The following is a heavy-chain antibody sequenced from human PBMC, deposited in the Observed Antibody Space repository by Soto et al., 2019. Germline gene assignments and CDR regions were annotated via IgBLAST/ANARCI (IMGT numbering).Heavy chain of an antibody. CDR1: GGSISSSSYY. V-gene: IGHV4-39*01. CDR2: IYYSGST. CDR3: ARSYDILTGYFDY. D-gene: IGHD3-9*01. Sequence: QLQLQESGPGLVKPSETLSLTCTVSGGSISSSSYYWGWIRQPPGKGLEWIGSIYYSGSTYYNPSLKSRVTISVDTSKNQFSLKLSSVTAADTAVYYCARSYDILTGYFDYWGQGTLVTVSS. J-gene: IGHJ4*02.